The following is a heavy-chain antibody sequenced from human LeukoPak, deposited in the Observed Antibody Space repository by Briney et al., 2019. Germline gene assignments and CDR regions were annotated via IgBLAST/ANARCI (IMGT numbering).Heavy chain of an antibody. CDR2: LSGSTT. D-gene: IGHD3-22*01. V-gene: IGHV3-23*01. CDR1: GFTFSIYA. J-gene: IGHJ1*01. Sequence: GGSLRLSCAVSGFTFSIYAMSWVRQAPGKGLEWVSGLSGSTTYYADSVKGRFTISRDNSNNTLYLQMDSLKIEDTAVYYCTTDRYYDNSELQFQHWGQGTLVTVSS. CDR3: TTDRYYDNSELQFQH.